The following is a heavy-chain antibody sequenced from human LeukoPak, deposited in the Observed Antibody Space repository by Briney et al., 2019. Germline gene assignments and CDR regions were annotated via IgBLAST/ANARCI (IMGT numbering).Heavy chain of an antibody. CDR1: GGSISSYY. Sequence: SETLSLTCTVSGGSISSYYWSWIRQPPGKGLEWIGYIYYSGSTNYNPSLKSRVTISVDTPKNQFSLKLSSVTAADTAVYYCASSGYCSSTSCYLLSYWGQGTLVTVSS. J-gene: IGHJ4*02. CDR3: ASSGYCSSTSCYLLSY. CDR2: IYYSGST. V-gene: IGHV4-59*01. D-gene: IGHD2-2*01.